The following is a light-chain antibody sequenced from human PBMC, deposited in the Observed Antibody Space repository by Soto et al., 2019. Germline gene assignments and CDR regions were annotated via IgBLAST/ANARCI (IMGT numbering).Light chain of an antibody. Sequence: EIVMTQSPATLSVSPGERATLSCRASQSVSSNLAWYQQKPGQAPRLLIYGASTRATGIPARFSGSGSGTEFTLTISNLQSEEFAVYYWQQYKKWPLTFGGGTKVEIK. CDR1: QSVSSN. V-gene: IGKV3D-15*01. CDR2: GAS. J-gene: IGKJ4*01. CDR3: QQYKKWPLT.